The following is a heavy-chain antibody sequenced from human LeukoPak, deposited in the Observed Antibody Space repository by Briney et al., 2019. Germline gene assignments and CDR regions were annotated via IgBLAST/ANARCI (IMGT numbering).Heavy chain of an antibody. Sequence: PGGSLRLSCAASGFTFSSYAMSWVRQAPGKGLEWVSTISGGGVTTYYADSVKGRLTISRDNSKNTVSLQMNSLRDDDTAVYFCARESPVAAVGRSWFDLWGQGTLVTVSS. V-gene: IGHV3-23*01. J-gene: IGHJ5*02. CDR3: ARESPVAAVGRSWFDL. CDR2: ISGGGVTT. CDR1: GFTFSSYA. D-gene: IGHD6-13*01.